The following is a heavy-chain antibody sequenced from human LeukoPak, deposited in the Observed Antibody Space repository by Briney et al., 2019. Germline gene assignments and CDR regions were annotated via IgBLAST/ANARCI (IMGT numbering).Heavy chain of an antibody. CDR1: GYTFTSYG. Sequence: ASVKVSCKASGYTFTSYGISWVRQAPGQGLEWMGWISAYNGNTNYAQKLQGRVTMTTDTSTSTAYMELRSLRSDDTAVYHCARDTYYYDSSGEFDYWGQGTLVTVSS. CDR3: ARDTYYYDSSGEFDY. J-gene: IGHJ4*02. CDR2: ISAYNGNT. V-gene: IGHV1-18*01. D-gene: IGHD3-22*01.